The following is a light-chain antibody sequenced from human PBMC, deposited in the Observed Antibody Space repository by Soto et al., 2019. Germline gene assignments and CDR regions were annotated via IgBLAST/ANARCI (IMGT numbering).Light chain of an antibody. Sequence: EIVLTQSPGTLSLSPGERATLSCRASQSVSSSYLAWYQQKPGQAPRLLIYGASTRAAGIPARFRGSGSGTEFTLTISSLQSEDFAVYYCQQYGSSPTFGGGTKVDIK. V-gene: IGKV3-20*01. CDR2: GAS. CDR1: QSVSSSY. J-gene: IGKJ4*01. CDR3: QQYGSSPT.